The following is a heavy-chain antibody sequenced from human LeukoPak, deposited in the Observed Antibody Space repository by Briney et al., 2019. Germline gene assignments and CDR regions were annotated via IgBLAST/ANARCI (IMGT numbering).Heavy chain of an antibody. D-gene: IGHD1-26*01. CDR1: GGSISSSSYY. CDR3: ARDLGVGALGVFDY. CDR2: IYYSGST. J-gene: IGHJ4*02. V-gene: IGHV4-39*07. Sequence: SETLSLTCTVSGGSISSSSYYWGWIRQPPGKGLEWIGSIYYSGSTYYNPSLKSRVTISVDTSKNQFSLKLSSVTAADTAVYYCARDLGVGALGVFDYWGQGTLVTVSS.